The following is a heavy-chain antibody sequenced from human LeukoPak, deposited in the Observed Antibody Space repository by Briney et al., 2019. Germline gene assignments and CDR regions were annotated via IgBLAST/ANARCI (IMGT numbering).Heavy chain of an antibody. D-gene: IGHD3-16*02. CDR1: GFTFSTFA. CDR2: IFPSGGEI. J-gene: IGHJ6*03. CDR3: ARDHHHRLWDDYYYYVDV. Sequence: GGSLRLSCAASGFTFSTFAMIWVRQPPGKGLEWVSSIFPSGGEIHYADSVRGRFTISRDNSKSTLSLQMNSLRAEDTAIYYCARDHHHRLWDDYYYYVDVWGKGTTVTISS. V-gene: IGHV3-23*01.